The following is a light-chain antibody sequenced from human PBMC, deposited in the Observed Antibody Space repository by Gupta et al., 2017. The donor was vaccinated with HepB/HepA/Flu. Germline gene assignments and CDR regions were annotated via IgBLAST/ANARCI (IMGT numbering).Light chain of an antibody. CDR2: DVN. V-gene: IGLV2-14*03. CDR3: SSYTSSSTLVV. Sequence: QSALTQPASVSGSPGQSITISCTGTSSDVGGYNYVSWYQQHPGKAPKLMIYDVNHRPSGVSNRFSGSKFGNTASLTISGLQAEDEADYYCSSYTSSSTLVVFGGGTKLTVL. J-gene: IGLJ2*01. CDR1: SSDVGGYNY.